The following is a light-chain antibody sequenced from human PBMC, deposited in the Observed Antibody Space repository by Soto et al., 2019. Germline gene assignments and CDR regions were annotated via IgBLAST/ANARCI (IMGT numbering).Light chain of an antibody. J-gene: IGKJ1*01. Sequence: EIVLTQSPATLSLSPGERATLSCRASQSVTSSYLAWYQQKPGQAPRHLIYGASSRATGIPDRFSGSGSGTDFTLTISRLDPEDFAVYYCQQYGSSPPTFGQGTKVEIK. V-gene: IGKV3-20*01. CDR3: QQYGSSPPT. CDR2: GAS. CDR1: QSVTSSY.